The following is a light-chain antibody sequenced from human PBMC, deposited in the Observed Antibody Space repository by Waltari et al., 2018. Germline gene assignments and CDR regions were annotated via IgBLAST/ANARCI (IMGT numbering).Light chain of an antibody. CDR2: GAS. J-gene: IGKJ1*01. Sequence: EIVLTQSPGTLSSSLGERATLPCRTSQSIVSSYLTWYQQKPGQAPRLLIYGASSRATGIPDRFSGTGSGTDFTLTISRLEPEDFAVYYCQQYGSSPRTFGQGTKVDIK. CDR1: QSIVSSY. CDR3: QQYGSSPRT. V-gene: IGKV3-20*01.